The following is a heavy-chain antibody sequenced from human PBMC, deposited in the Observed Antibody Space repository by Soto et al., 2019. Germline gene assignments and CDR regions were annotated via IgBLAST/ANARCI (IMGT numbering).Heavy chain of an antibody. V-gene: IGHV1-24*01. Sequence: GASVKVSCKVSGYTLTELSMHWVRQAPGKGLEWMGGFDPEGGETIYAQKFQGRVTMTEDTSTETAYMELSSLRSEDTAVYYCATDFRKSTSDNYYYYYGMDVWGQGTTVTV. J-gene: IGHJ6*02. CDR2: FDPEGGET. CDR1: GYTLTELS. CDR3: ATDFRKSTSDNYYYYYGMDV.